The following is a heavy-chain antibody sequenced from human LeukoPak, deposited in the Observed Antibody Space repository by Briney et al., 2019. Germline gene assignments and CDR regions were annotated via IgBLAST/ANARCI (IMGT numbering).Heavy chain of an antibody. CDR1: GYTFTNYD. Sequence: ASVTVSCTPSGYTFTNYDINWVRQATGQGLEWMDWMSPNNGNTGYAQKFQGRVTMTRDTSINTAYMELSSLRSEDTAVYYCASNPPRTGDFNYWGQGALVTVSS. D-gene: IGHD7-27*01. CDR3: ASNPPRTGDFNY. V-gene: IGHV1-8*01. J-gene: IGHJ4*02. CDR2: MSPNNGNT.